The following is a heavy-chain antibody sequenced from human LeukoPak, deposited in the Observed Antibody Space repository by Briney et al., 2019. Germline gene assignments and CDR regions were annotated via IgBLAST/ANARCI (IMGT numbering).Heavy chain of an antibody. J-gene: IGHJ4*02. V-gene: IGHV4-59*01. CDR2: IFYSGTT. CDR1: GGSLTNYY. D-gene: IGHD3-3*01. Sequence: SETLSLTCSVSGGSLTNYYWSWIRQSPGKGLEWIGYIFYSGTTHYNPSLESRVTISLDTSKSQFSLKLTSVAAADTALYYCARSGSGQFSFWHYWGRGTRVTVSS. CDR3: ARSGSGQFSFWHY.